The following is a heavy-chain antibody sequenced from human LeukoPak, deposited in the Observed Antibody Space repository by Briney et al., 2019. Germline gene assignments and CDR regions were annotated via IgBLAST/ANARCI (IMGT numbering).Heavy chain of an antibody. CDR3: ARDRHCANGVCHSPPGMDV. V-gene: IGHV3-33*01. J-gene: IGHJ6*02. D-gene: IGHD2-8*01. CDR2: IWFDGKNE. CDR1: GFTFSSYG. Sequence: GGSLRLSCAASGFTFSSYGMHWVRQAPGKRLEWVADIWFDGKNEHFADSVKGRFTISRDNSKNTMYLHINSLRAEDTAVYYCARDRHCANGVCHSPPGMDVWGQGTTVTVSS.